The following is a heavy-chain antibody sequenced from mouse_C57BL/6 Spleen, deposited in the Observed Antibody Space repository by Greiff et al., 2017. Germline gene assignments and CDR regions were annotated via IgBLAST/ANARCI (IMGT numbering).Heavy chain of an antibody. CDR1: GYTFTSYW. Sequence: VQLQQPGAELVMPGASVKLSCKASGYTFTSYWMHWVKQRPGQGLEWIGEIDPSDSYTNYNQKFKGKSTLTVDKSSSTAYMQLSSLTSEDSAVYYCARGVYYGSSYDWYFDVWGTGTTVTVSS. CDR2: IDPSDSYT. D-gene: IGHD1-1*01. CDR3: ARGVYYGSSYDWYFDV. J-gene: IGHJ1*03. V-gene: IGHV1-69*01.